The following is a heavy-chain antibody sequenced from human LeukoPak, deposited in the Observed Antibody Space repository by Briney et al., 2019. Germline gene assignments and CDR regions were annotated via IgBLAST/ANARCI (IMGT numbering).Heavy chain of an antibody. CDR3: ARLSITMVRGAPGDLDV. CDR1: GFTFSSYS. V-gene: IGHV3-21*01. CDR2: ISSSSSYI. D-gene: IGHD3-10*01. J-gene: IGHJ6*02. Sequence: GGSLRLSCAASGFTFSSYSMNWVRQAPGKGLEWVSSISSSSSYIYYADSVKGRFTISRDNAKNSLYLQMNSLRAEDTAVYYCARLSITMVRGAPGDLDVWGQGTTVTVSS.